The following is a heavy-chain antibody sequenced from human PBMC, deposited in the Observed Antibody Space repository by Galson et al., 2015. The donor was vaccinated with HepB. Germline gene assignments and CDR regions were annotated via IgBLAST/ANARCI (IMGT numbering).Heavy chain of an antibody. CDR2: IIPILGIA. J-gene: IGHJ6*02. V-gene: IGHV1-69*02. CDR1: GGTFSSYT. Sequence: SVKVSCKASGGTFSSYTISWVRQAPGQGLEWMGRIIPILGIANYAQKFQGRVTITTDKSTSTAYMELSSLRSEDTAVSYFASRWSSTSCLYYYYAMDFWGQGTTVTVSS. D-gene: IGHD2-2*01. CDR3: ASRWSSTSCLYYYYAMDF.